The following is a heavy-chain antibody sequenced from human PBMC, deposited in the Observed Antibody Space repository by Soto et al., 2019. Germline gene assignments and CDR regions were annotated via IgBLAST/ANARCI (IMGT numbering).Heavy chain of an antibody. J-gene: IGHJ4*02. V-gene: IGHV3-30*18. CDR3: AKPDPFKTLMRVHN. Sequence: QVQLVESGGDVVQPGGSLRLSCAAAGFTFSNYGMQWVRQAPGRGLEWVAVISYDGRTKYYADSVKGRFTISRDNSENPLFLEMSSLRAEDTAVYYCAKPDPFKTLMRVHNWGQGTLVTVSS. D-gene: IGHD3-10*02. CDR2: ISYDGRTK. CDR1: GFTFSNYG.